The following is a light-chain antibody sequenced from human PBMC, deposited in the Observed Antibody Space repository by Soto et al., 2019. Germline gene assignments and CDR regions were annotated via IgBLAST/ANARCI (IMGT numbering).Light chain of an antibody. J-gene: IGLJ2*01. CDR2: GNS. CDR3: QSYDSSLSVV. CDR1: SSNIGAGYD. V-gene: IGLV1-40*01. Sequence: QSVLTQPPSVSGAPGQRVTISCTGSSSNIGAGYDVHWYQQLPGTAPKLLMYGNSNRPSGVPDRFSGSKSGTSASLAITGRQAEDEADYYCQSYDSSLSVVFGRGTKVTVL.